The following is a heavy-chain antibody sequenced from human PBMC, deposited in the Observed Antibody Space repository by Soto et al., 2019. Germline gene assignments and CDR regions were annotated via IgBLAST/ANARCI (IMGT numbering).Heavy chain of an antibody. V-gene: IGHV3-30-3*01. CDR2: ISYDGGNK. CDR3: ARGDREDIAVVIGVRPGEYGVDV. D-gene: IGHD2-15*01. Sequence: QVQLVESGGGVVQPGRSLRLSCAASGFTFRNYAMHWVRQAPGKGLECVAVISYDGGNKFYRDYVKGRFTISRDNSKNTLYLHINSLRYEDTAVYYCARGDREDIAVVIGVRPGEYGVDVWGQGTTVTVSS. CDR1: GFTFRNYA. J-gene: IGHJ6*02.